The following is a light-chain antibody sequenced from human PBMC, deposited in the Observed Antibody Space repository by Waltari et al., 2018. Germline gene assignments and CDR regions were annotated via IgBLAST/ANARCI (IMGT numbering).Light chain of an antibody. CDR2: DVS. CDR3: NSYTGSSSWV. CDR1: SSDVGFYNY. Sequence: QSALTQPVSVSGSPGQSITISCTGTSSDVGFYNYVSWYQQHPGKAPKLIIYDVSERPSGVSDRFSGSKSGNTASLTISGLQAEDEADYYCNSYTGSSSWVFGGGTKLTVL. V-gene: IGLV2-14*01. J-gene: IGLJ3*02.